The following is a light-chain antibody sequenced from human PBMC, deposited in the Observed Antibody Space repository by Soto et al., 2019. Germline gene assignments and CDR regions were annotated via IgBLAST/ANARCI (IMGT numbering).Light chain of an antibody. CDR3: QQHNSFSIT. V-gene: IGKV3-15*01. Sequence: EIVMTQSPATLSVSPGERATLSCRASQSVRSSFLAWYQQKPGQAPSLLIYGASTRATGIPARFSGSGSGTEFTLTINSLQADDFATYYRQQHNSFSITFGQGTRLEIK. J-gene: IGKJ5*01. CDR2: GAS. CDR1: QSVRSSF.